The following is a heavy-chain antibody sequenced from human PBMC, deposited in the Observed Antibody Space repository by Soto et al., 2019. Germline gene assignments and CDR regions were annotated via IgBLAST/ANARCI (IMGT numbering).Heavy chain of an antibody. J-gene: IGHJ6*02. V-gene: IGHV1-69*05. Sequence: RASVKVSCKASGGTFSSYAISWVRQAPGQGLEWMGGIIPIFGTANYAQKFQGRVTITTDESTSTAYMELSSLRSEDTAVYYCARDRGRGSSSGYYYDYYYGMDVWGQGTTVTVSS. CDR1: GGTFSSYA. CDR3: ARDRGRGSSSGYYYDYYYGMDV. CDR2: IIPIFGTA. D-gene: IGHD3-22*01.